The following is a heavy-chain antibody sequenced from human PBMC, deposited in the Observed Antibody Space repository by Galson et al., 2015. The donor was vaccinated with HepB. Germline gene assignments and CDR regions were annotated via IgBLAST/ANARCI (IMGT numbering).Heavy chain of an antibody. CDR1: GYTFTTYA. CDR2: INAGNGNT. D-gene: IGHD6-19*01. J-gene: IGHJ6*02. V-gene: IGHV1-3*01. CDR3: AVAGPLFSIQTYGMDV. Sequence: SVKVSCKASGYTFTTYAMHWVRQAPGQRLEWMGWINAGNGNTKYSQKFQGRVIITRDTFASTAYMELSSLRSEDTAVYYCAVAGPLFSIQTYGMDVWGQGTTVTVSS.